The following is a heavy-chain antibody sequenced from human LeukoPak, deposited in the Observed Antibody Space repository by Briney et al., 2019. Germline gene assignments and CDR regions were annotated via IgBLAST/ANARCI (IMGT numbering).Heavy chain of an antibody. CDR2: ISAYNGNT. V-gene: IGHV1-18*01. D-gene: IGHD3-16*01. Sequence: GASVKVSCKASGYTFTSYGISWVRQAPGQGLEWMGWISAYNGNTNYAQKLQGRVTMTTDTSTSTAYMELRSLRSDDTAVYYCARAWGRPDYYYYYMDVWGKGTTVTVSS. J-gene: IGHJ6*03. CDR3: ARAWGRPDYYYYYMDV. CDR1: GYTFTSYG.